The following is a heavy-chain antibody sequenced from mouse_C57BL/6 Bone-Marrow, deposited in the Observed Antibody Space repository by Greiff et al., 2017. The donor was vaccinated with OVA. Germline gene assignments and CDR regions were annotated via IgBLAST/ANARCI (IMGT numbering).Heavy chain of an antibody. CDR3: ARSRNITTVVADDY. CDR1: GYTFTSYW. D-gene: IGHD1-1*01. V-gene: IGHV1-53*01. Sequence: VQLQQPGPELVKPGASVKLSCKASGYTFTSYWLNWVKQRPGQGLEWIGHINPSNGGTKYNEKLKSKAKLTVEKSSSTAYMQLSSLTSEDSAVYYCARSRNITTVVADDYWGQGTTLTVSS. CDR2: INPSNGGT. J-gene: IGHJ2*01.